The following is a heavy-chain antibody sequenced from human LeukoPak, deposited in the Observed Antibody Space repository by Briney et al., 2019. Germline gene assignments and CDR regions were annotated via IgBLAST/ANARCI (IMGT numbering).Heavy chain of an antibody. V-gene: IGHV4-39*07. D-gene: IGHD3-10*01. Sequence: SETLSLTCTVSGGSISSSSYYWGWIRQPPGKGLEWIGSIYYSGSTYYNPSLKSRVTISVDTSKNQFSLKLSSVTAADTAVYYCARGAQVTMVRGPLDYWGQGTLVTVSS. CDR3: ARGAQVTMVRGPLDY. CDR1: GGSISSSSYY. CDR2: IYYSGST. J-gene: IGHJ4*02.